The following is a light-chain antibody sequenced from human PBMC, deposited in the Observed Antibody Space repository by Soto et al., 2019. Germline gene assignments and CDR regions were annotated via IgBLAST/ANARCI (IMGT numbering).Light chain of an antibody. CDR2: DSS. Sequence: EIVITQSPATLSLSPGQRATLSCRASQSVRSKLAWYPPRPGQAPRLLIYDSSNRETGIPALFICSGAGPECSRIISSLEPEDFTVYYCQQRSVWTLTFGGGTKVDIK. CDR3: QQRSVWTLT. J-gene: IGKJ4*01. CDR1: QSVRSK. V-gene: IGKV3-11*01.